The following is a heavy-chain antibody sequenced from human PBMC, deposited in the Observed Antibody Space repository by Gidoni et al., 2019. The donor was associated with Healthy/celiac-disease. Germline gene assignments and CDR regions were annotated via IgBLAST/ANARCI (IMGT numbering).Heavy chain of an antibody. V-gene: IGHV3-23*01. CDR2: SSGSGGST. J-gene: IGHJ4*02. Sequence: EVQRLESGGGLVQPGGSLRLSCAASVLTFRCSPMSWVRQAPGKGLEWVSASSGSGGSTYYADSVKGRFTISRDNSKNTLYLQMNSLRAEDTAVYYCAKDPNYCGGDCYLYYFDYWGQGTLVTVSS. CDR3: AKDPNYCGGDCYLYYFDY. D-gene: IGHD2-21*01. CDR1: VLTFRCSP.